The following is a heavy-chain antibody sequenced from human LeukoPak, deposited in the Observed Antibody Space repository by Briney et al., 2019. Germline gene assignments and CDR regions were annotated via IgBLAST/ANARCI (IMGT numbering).Heavy chain of an antibody. V-gene: IGHV4-4*07. Sequence: TSETLSLTCTVSGGSISSYYWSWIRQPAGKGLEWIGRIYTSGSTNYNPSLKSRVTMSVDTSMNQFSLKLSSVTAADTAVYYCARDYGGIVVVPAAIQGYNWFDPWGQGTLVTVSS. D-gene: IGHD2-2*02. CDR1: GGSISSYY. J-gene: IGHJ5*02. CDR3: ARDYGGIVVVPAAIQGYNWFDP. CDR2: IYTSGST.